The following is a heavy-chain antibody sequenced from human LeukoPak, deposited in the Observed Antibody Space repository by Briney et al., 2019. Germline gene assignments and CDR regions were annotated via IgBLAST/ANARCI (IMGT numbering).Heavy chain of an antibody. CDR2: INHSGST. D-gene: IGHD6-19*01. CDR1: GGSISSYY. J-gene: IGHJ3*02. Sequence: SETLSLTCTVSGGSISSYYWSWIRQPPGKGLEWIGEINHSGSTNYNPSLKSRVTISVDTSKNQFSLKLSSVTAADTAVYYCARRKGYSSGWYKAGAFDIWGQGTMVTVSS. V-gene: IGHV4-34*01. CDR3: ARRKGYSSGWYKAGAFDI.